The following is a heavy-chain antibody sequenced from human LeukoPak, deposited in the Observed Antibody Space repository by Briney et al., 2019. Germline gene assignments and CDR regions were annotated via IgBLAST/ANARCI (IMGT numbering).Heavy chain of an antibody. CDR2: IRSKAYGGTT. D-gene: IGHD5-24*01. CDR3: TRVSRDGYNLIDY. Sequence: GRSLRLSCTASGFTFGDYAMSWVRQAPGKGLEWVGFIRSKAYGGTTEYAASVKGRFTISRDDSKGIAYLQMNSLKTEDTAVYYCTRVSRDGYNLIDYWGQGTLVTVSS. J-gene: IGHJ4*02. V-gene: IGHV3-49*04. CDR1: GFTFGDYA.